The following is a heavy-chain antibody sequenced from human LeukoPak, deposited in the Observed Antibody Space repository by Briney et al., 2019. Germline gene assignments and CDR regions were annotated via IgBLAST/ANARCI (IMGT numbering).Heavy chain of an antibody. Sequence: GGSLRLSCGASGFTFSSHAMTWVRQAPGKGLEWVSAISISGDTTYYADAVKGRFTISRDNSKNTVYLQMNSLRAEDTAVYYCANEIRPNDYWGQGTLVTVTS. CDR2: ISISGDTT. V-gene: IGHV3-23*01. J-gene: IGHJ4*02. D-gene: IGHD4-17*01. CDR1: GFTFSSHA. CDR3: ANEIRPNDY.